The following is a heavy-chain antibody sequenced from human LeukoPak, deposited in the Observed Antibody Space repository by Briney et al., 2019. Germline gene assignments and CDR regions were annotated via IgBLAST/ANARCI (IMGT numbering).Heavy chain of an antibody. J-gene: IGHJ4*02. CDR2: ISGSGGST. Sequence: GGSLRLSCAASGFTFSSYAMSWVRQAPGKGLEWVSAISGSGGSTYYADSVKGRFTISRDNSKNTLYLQMNSLRAEDTAVYFCASVGGEGDFWSGYSGLHFDYWGQGTLVTVSS. CDR1: GFTFSSYA. CDR3: ASVGGEGDFWSGYSGLHFDY. V-gene: IGHV3-23*01. D-gene: IGHD3-3*01.